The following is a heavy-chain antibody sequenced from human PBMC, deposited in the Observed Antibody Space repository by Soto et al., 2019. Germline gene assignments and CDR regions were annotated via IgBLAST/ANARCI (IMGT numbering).Heavy chain of an antibody. CDR1: GFSFRDFQ. V-gene: IGHV3-21*01. J-gene: IGHJ4*02. D-gene: IGHD3-10*01. Sequence: LRLSCAASGFSFRDFQLNWGRQAPGMFLEWLSSITGTSAFTHYADSIEGRFTISRDNPNNLLLLQMDNLRPEDTAVYYCARDNLAFPGAFDLWGEGTLVTVTS. CDR2: ITGTSAFT. CDR3: ARDNLAFPGAFDL.